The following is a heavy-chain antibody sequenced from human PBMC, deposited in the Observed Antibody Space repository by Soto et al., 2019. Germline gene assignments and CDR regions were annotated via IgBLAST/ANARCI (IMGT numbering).Heavy chain of an antibody. CDR2: IGTYNGDT. V-gene: IGHV1-18*01. J-gene: IGHJ6*02. CDR1: GYIFTSYG. Sequence: ASVKVSCKASGYIFTSYGISWVRQAPGQGLGWMGWIGTYNGDTNYAQSFQGRVTMTTDTSTSTVYMELRSLRSDDTAVYYCARVRSELGYCSGGSCLPYYYGMDVWG. D-gene: IGHD2-15*01. CDR3: ARVRSELGYCSGGSCLPYYYGMDV.